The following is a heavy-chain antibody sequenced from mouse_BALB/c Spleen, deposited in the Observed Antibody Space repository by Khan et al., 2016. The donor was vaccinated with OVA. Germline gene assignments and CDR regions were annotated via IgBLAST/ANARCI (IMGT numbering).Heavy chain of an antibody. V-gene: IGHV1-5*01. CDR2: IYPGNTDT. CDR1: GYTFTSYW. CDR3: TRRNWDVAWFAY. Sequence: VQLQQSGTVLARPGASVKMSCKASGYTFTSYWMHWVKQRPGQGLEWIGDIYPGNTDTNYNQKFKGKAKLTAVTSTSTAYMELSSLTNEDSAVYYCTRRNWDVAWFAYWGQGTLATVSA. D-gene: IGHD4-1*01. J-gene: IGHJ3*01.